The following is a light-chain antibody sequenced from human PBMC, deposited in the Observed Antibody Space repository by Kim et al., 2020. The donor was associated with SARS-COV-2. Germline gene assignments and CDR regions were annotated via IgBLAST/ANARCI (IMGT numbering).Light chain of an antibody. J-gene: IGKJ4*01. CDR3: QQYHNLPLT. Sequence: AVVGDRVTITCQATQDISKSLNWFQQKPGKAPKLLIYDAYNLETGVPSGFSGSGSGTYFTFTISSLQPEHVATYYCQQYHNLPLTFGGGTKVDIK. CDR2: DAY. V-gene: IGKV1-33*01. CDR1: QDISKS.